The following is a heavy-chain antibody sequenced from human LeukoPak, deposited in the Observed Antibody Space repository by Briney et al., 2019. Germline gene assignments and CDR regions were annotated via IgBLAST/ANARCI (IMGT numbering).Heavy chain of an antibody. J-gene: IGHJ4*02. CDR1: GTSFTSYY. CDR2: VNHSGYT. V-gene: IGHV4-34*01. Sequence: PSETLSLTCGVSGTSFTSYYWSWIRQTPGKGLEWIGEVNHSGYTNMNPSLKSRVTISVDTSKNQFSLMMTSVTAADTAVYFCARMTTGHYYCGQGTLVTVSS. D-gene: IGHD4-11*01. CDR3: ARMTTGHYY.